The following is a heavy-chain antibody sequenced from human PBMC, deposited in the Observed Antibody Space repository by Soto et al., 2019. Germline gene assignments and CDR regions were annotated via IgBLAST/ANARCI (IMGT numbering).Heavy chain of an antibody. CDR3: AREGGYCSGGSCYSFAFEI. CDR1: GFTFSSYG. D-gene: IGHD2-15*01. Sequence: GGSLRLSCAASGFTFSSYGMHWVRQAPGKGLEWVAVIWYDGSNKYYADSVKGRFTISRDNSKNTLYLQMNSLRAEDTAVYYCAREGGYCSGGSCYSFAFEIWGQGTMVTVSS. J-gene: IGHJ3*02. CDR2: IWYDGSNK. V-gene: IGHV3-33*08.